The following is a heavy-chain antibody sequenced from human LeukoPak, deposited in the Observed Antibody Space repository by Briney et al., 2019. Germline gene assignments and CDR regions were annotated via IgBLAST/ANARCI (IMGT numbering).Heavy chain of an antibody. CDR3: ARDHNWGFDY. J-gene: IGHJ4*02. V-gene: IGHV3-48*04. CDR2: ISSTSTTI. CDR1: GFTFSDYS. Sequence: GGSLRLSCAASGFTFSDYSMEWIRQAPGKGLEWISYISSTSTTIYYAGSVRGRFITSRDNAKNSLYLQMNSLRAEDTAVYYCARDHNWGFDYWGQGTLVTVSS. D-gene: IGHD7-27*01.